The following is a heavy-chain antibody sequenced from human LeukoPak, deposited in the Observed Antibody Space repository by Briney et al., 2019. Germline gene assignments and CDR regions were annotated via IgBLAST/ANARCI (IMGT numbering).Heavy chain of an antibody. CDR3: AKSGIISVAGTDYYYYYYMDV. V-gene: IGHV3-74*01. J-gene: IGHJ6*03. Sequence: QAGGSLRLSCAASGFTFSSNWMNWVRQAPGKGLVWVSRINSDGSTITYADSVKGRFTISRDNAKNTLYLQMNSLRAEDTAVYYCAKSGIISVAGTDYYYYYYMDVWGKGTTVTISS. CDR1: GFTFSSNW. D-gene: IGHD6-19*01. CDR2: INSDGSTI.